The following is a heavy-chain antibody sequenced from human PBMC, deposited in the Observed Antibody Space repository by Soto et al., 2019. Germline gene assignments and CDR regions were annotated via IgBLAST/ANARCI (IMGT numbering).Heavy chain of an antibody. J-gene: IGHJ4*02. Sequence: GGSLRLSCAASGFTFSSYWMSWVRQAPGKGLEWVANIKQDGSEKYYVDSVKGRFTISRDNAKNSLYLQMNSLRAEDTAVYYCASTGYSSSWYAGGHFDYWGQGTLVTVSS. V-gene: IGHV3-7*01. CDR3: ASTGYSSSWYAGGHFDY. D-gene: IGHD6-13*01. CDR2: IKQDGSEK. CDR1: GFTFSSYW.